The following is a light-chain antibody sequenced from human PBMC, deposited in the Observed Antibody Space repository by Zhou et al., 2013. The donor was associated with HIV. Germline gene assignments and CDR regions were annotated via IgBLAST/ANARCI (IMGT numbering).Light chain of an antibody. J-gene: IGKJ1*01. V-gene: IGKV1-33*01. Sequence: DIQMTQSPSSLSPSVGDRVTITCQASQDIKYYLNWYQHIPGKAPKLLIYDASNLETGVPSRFSGSGFGTEFTLTISGLQPDDFATYYCQQYASYSQTFGQGTKVDIK. CDR1: QDIKYY. CDR2: DAS. CDR3: QQYASYSQT.